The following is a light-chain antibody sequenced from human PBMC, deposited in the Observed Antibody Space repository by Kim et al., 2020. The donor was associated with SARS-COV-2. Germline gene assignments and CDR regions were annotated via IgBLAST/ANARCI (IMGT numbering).Light chain of an antibody. J-gene: IGLJ1*01. CDR2: DKD. Sequence: SSELTQDPAVSMALGQTVRITCRGDSLRSYYASWYQQKPGQAPLPVMFDKDNRPSGIPDRFSGSSSGDTASLTITGAQAEDEADYYCNSRDSSGDHFVFGTGTKV. CDR1: SLRSYY. CDR3: NSRDSSGDHFV. V-gene: IGLV3-19*01.